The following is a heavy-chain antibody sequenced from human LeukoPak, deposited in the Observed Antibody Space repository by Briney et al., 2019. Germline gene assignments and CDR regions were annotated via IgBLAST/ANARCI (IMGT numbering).Heavy chain of an antibody. D-gene: IGHD4-17*01. J-gene: IGHJ4*02. CDR1: GGSFSGYY. CDR2: ISHSGST. V-gene: IGHV4-34*01. CDR3: ARSGETYRDFDY. Sequence: SETLSLTCAVYGGSFSGYYWSWIRQPPGKGLERIGEISHSGSTNYNPSLKRRVTISVDTSKNQFSLKLSSLPAADTAVYYCARSGETYRDFDYWGQGTLVTVSS.